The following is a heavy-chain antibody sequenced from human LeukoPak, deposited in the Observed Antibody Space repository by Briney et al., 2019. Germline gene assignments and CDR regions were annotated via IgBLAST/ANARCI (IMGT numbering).Heavy chain of an antibody. CDR3: AKASAMIVVVSKYFDY. J-gene: IGHJ4*02. CDR2: ISGSGGST. CDR1: GFTFSSYA. Sequence: PGGSLRLSCAASGFTFSSYAMSWVRQAPGKGLEWVSAISGSGGSTYYADSVKGRFTISRDSSKNTLYLQMNSLRAEDTAVYYCAKASAMIVVVSKYFDYWGQGTLVTVSS. D-gene: IGHD3-22*01. V-gene: IGHV3-23*01.